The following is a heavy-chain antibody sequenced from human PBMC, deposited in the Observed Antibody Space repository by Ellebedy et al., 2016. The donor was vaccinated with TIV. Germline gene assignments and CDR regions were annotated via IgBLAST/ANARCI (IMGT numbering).Heavy chain of an antibody. CDR2: INPYSGDT. CDR1: RYTFTDYY. CDR3: ARESSPDASDDY. J-gene: IGHJ4*02. V-gene: IGHV1-2*02. Sequence: ASVTVSCXGSRYTFTDYYIHWVRQAPGQGLEWLGWINPYSGDTKYGQKSQGRVTLTRDTSIVTAYMELSRLRSDDTAVYYCARESSPDASDDYWGQGTLVTVSS.